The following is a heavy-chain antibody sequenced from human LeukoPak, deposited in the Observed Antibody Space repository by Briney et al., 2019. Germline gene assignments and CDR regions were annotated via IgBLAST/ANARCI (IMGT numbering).Heavy chain of an antibody. J-gene: IGHJ4*02. CDR2: ILYDGSNK. Sequence: GQSLRLSCAASGFTFSNNAMHWVRQAPGKGLEWVAVILYDGSNKYNADSVKGRFTISRDNSKNTLYLQMDSLSAEDTAVYYCAKGRYSSGWYGIDYWGQGTLVTFS. V-gene: IGHV3-30*18. D-gene: IGHD6-19*01. CDR3: AKGRYSSGWYGIDY. CDR1: GFTFSNNA.